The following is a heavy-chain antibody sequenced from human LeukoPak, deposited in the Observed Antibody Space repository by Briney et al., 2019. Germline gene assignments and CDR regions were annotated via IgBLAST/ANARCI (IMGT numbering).Heavy chain of an antibody. CDR3: ARGPSVYYYYYYMDV. V-gene: IGHV3-7*01. CDR2: IKQDGSEK. J-gene: IGHJ6*03. CDR1: GFTFSDYY. Sequence: GGSLRLSCAASGFTFSDYYMSWIRQAPGKGLEWVANIKQDGSEKYYVDSVKGRFTISRDNAKNSLYLQMNSLRAEDTAVYYCARGPSVYYYYYYMDVWGKGTTVTVSS.